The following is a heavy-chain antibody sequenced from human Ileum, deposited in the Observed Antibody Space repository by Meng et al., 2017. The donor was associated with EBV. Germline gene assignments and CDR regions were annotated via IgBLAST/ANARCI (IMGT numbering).Heavy chain of an antibody. J-gene: IGHJ1*01. D-gene: IGHD6-13*01. CDR1: GASISSIPYD. CDR2: IFNSGST. V-gene: IGHV4-39*07. CDR3: ARDYSSSWYSGGFFKY. Sequence: LLLPALGPGRVKPSETLPLTCTVSGASISSIPYDWGWIRQPPGKGLEWIGNIFNSGSTSYSPSLKSRVTISVDTSKNQFSLKLSSVTAADTAVYYCARDYSSSWYSGGFFKYWGQGILVTVSS.